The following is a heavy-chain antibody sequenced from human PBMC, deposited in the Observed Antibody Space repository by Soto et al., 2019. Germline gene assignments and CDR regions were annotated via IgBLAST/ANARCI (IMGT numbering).Heavy chain of an antibody. J-gene: IGHJ4*02. CDR2: IYYSGST. V-gene: IGHV4-59*01. CDR1: GGSISSYY. Sequence: SETLSLTCTVSGGSISSYYWSWFRQPPGKGLEWIGYIYYSGSTNYNPSLKSRVTISVDTSKNQFSLKLSSVTAADTAVYYCARDAYCSSTSCSEGFDYWGQGTLVTVSS. D-gene: IGHD2-2*01. CDR3: ARDAYCSSTSCSEGFDY.